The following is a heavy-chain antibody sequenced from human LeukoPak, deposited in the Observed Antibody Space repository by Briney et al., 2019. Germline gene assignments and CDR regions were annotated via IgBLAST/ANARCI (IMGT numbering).Heavy chain of an antibody. J-gene: IGHJ4*02. CDR2: IIPILGIA. D-gene: IGHD3-22*01. V-gene: IGHV1-69*04. CDR1: GGTFSSYT. Sequence: SVKVSCKASGGTFSSYTISWVRQAPGQGLEWMGRIIPILGIANYAQKFQGRVTITADKSTSTAYMELSSLRSEDTAVYYCARDPSGGGYFDYWGQGALVTVSS. CDR3: ARDPSGGGYFDY.